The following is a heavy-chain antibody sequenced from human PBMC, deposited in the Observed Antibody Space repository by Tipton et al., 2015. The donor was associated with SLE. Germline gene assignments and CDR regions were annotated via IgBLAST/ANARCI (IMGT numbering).Heavy chain of an antibody. Sequence: GLVKPSETLSLTCTVSGGSFSSGSYYWNWFRQPAGKGLEWIGRIYTGGTTNYNPSLESRVTISVDASKNQFSLKLSSVTAADTAVYYCAREGDGELGIPWGWFDPWGQGTLVTVSS. V-gene: IGHV4-61*02. D-gene: IGHD3-10*01. CDR2: IYTGGTT. CDR1: GGSFSSGSYY. CDR3: AREGDGELGIPWGWFDP. J-gene: IGHJ5*02.